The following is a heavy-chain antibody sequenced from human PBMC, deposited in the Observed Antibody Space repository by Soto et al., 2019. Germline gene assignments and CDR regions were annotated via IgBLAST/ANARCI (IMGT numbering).Heavy chain of an antibody. CDR1: GFTFSSYS. J-gene: IGHJ6*02. CDR3: ARDMAGTRTYYYYYGMDV. D-gene: IGHD6-19*01. CDR2: ISSSSSYI. V-gene: IGHV3-21*01. Sequence: LRLSCAASGFTFSSYSMNWVRQAPGKGLEWVSSISSSSSYIYYADSVKGRFTISRDNAKNSLYLQMNSLRAEDTAVYYCARDMAGTRTYYYYYGMDVWGQGTTVTV.